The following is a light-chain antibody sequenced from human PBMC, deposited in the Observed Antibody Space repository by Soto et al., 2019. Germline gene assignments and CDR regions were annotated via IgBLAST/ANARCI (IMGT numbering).Light chain of an antibody. V-gene: IGKV3-15*01. Sequence: EIVMTQFPATLSVSPGERATLSYRASQSLSDNLAWYQQRPGQAPRLLFYRASTRATGVPARFSASGSGTEFTLTISSLQSEDSAVYYCHQYSNWPPWTFGPGTKVEIK. J-gene: IGKJ1*01. CDR3: HQYSNWPPWT. CDR2: RAS. CDR1: QSLSDN.